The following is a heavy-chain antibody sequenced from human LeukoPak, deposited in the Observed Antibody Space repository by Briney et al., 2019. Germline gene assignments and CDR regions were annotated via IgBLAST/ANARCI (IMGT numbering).Heavy chain of an antibody. J-gene: IGHJ3*02. D-gene: IGHD3-22*01. CDR2: ISSSSSYI. CDR3: ARAYYYDSSGSVPYAFDI. V-gene: IGHV3-21*01. Sequence: PGGSLRLSCAASGFTFSSYSMNWVRQAPGKGLEWVSSISSSSSYIYYADSVKGRFTISRDNAKNSLYLQMNSLRAEDTAVYYCARAYYYDSSGSVPYAFDIWGQGTMVTVSS. CDR1: GFTFSSYS.